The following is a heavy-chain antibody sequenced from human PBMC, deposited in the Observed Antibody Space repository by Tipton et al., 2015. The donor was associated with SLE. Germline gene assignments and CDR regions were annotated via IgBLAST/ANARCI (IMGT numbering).Heavy chain of an antibody. CDR1: GGSISSSSYY. V-gene: IGHV4-39*01. D-gene: IGHD1-26*01. Sequence: TLSLTCTVSGGSISSSSYYWGWIRQPPGKGLEWIGSIYYSGSTYYNPSLKSRVTISVDTSKNQFSLKLSSVTAADTAVYYCARRGIVGATFVFDYWGQGTLVTVSS. CDR3: ARRGIVGATFVFDY. CDR2: IYYSGST. J-gene: IGHJ4*02.